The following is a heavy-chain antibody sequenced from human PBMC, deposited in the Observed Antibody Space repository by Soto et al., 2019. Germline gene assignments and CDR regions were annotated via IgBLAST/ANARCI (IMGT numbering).Heavy chain of an antibody. J-gene: IGHJ5*02. CDR3: ARERWLVT. CDR2: MSSSGST. V-gene: IGHV4-59*01. D-gene: IGHD6-19*01. CDR1: GGSMTSYY. Sequence: QVQLQESGSGLVKPSETLSLTCSVSGGSMTSYYWSWIRQPPGKGLEWIGYMSSSGSTNYNHSLKSRVTISIDTSKNQFSLNLTSVTAADTAVYYCARERWLVTWGQGTLVTVSS.